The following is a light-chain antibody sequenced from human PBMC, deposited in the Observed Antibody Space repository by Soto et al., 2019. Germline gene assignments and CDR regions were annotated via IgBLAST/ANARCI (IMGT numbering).Light chain of an antibody. Sequence: EIVLTQSPGTLSLSPGERATLFCRASQSVSSYYLAWYQQKPGQAPRLLLYGASSRATGIPDRFSGSGSGTGFTLTISRLEAEDFAVYYCQQYGSSPYTFGQGTKLEIK. CDR2: GAS. CDR3: QQYGSSPYT. J-gene: IGKJ2*01. CDR1: QSVSSYY. V-gene: IGKV3-20*01.